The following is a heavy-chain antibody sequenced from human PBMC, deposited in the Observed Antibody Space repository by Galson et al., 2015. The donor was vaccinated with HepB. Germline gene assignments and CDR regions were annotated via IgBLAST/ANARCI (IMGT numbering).Heavy chain of an antibody. D-gene: IGHD3-16*01. J-gene: IGHJ4*02. CDR3: AKVAILGATPHYFDY. CDR1: GFRFTKYS. CDR2: NTGGGERT. V-gene: IGHV3-23*01. Sequence: SLRLSCATSGFRFTKYSMSWVRQAPGKGPQWVSANTGGGERTYYADSVKGRFTTSSDSSSNTVFLLMTSLRVDDTAVYHCAKVAILGATPHYFDYLGQGTLVTVSS.